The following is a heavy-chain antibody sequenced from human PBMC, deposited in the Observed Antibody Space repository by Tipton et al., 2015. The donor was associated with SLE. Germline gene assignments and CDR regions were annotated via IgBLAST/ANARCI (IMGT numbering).Heavy chain of an antibody. Sequence: SLRLFCTASGFRFSDAWMSWVRQAPGKGLEGVGRIKSQIDGGTIDYGAPVKARFSISRDDSKNTLYLQMNSLKTEDTAVYDCSSSPLWLQWLDALDIWGQGTLVTVSS. D-gene: IGHD5-12*01. CDR2: IKSQIDGGTI. CDR3: SSSPLWLQWLDALDI. J-gene: IGHJ3*02. V-gene: IGHV3-15*01. CDR1: GFRFSDAW.